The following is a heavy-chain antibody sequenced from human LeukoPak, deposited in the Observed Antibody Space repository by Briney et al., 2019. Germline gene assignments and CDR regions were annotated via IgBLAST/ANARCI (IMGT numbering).Heavy chain of an antibody. V-gene: IGHV3-23*01. CDR3: AKLPDIVLVVYAWYFDL. CDR2: ISGSGGST. D-gene: IGHD2-8*02. Sequence: GGSLRLSCAASGFTFSSYAMSWVRQAPGKGLEWVSAISGSGGSTYCADSVKGRFTISRDNSKNTLYLQMNSLRAEDTAVYYCAKLPDIVLVVYAWYFDLWGRGTLVTVSS. J-gene: IGHJ2*01. CDR1: GFTFSSYA.